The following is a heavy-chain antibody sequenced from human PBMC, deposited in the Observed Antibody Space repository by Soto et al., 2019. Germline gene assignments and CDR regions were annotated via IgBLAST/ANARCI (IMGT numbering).Heavy chain of an antibody. D-gene: IGHD3-3*01. CDR3: ARARRSDFWSGYPPPGYYYYMDV. CDR2: IYYSGST. J-gene: IGHJ6*03. V-gene: IGHV4-59*01. CDR1: GGSISSYY. Sequence: SETLSLTCTVSGGSISSYYWSWIRQPPGKGLEWIGYIYYSGSTNYNPSLKSRVTISVGTSKNQFSLKLSSVTAADTAVYYCARARRSDFWSGYPPPGYYYYMDVWGKGTTVTVSS.